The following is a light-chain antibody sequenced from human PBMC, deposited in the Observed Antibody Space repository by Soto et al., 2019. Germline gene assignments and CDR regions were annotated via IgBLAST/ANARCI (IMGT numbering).Light chain of an antibody. Sequence: EIVMTQSPATLSVSPGETATLSCRASQSVSYNLAWYQQKPGQGPRLLIYGAFTRAAGIPARFSGSGSGTDFTLTISSLQSEDLAVDYCQQYKNWPPLTFGGGTKVEIK. CDR2: GAF. CDR1: QSVSYN. J-gene: IGKJ4*01. CDR3: QQYKNWPPLT. V-gene: IGKV3-15*01.